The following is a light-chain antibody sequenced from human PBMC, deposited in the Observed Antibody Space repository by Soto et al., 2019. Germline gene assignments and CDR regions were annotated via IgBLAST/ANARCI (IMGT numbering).Light chain of an antibody. V-gene: IGKV1-5*03. CDR2: KAS. CDR3: QQYNSYSQT. CDR1: QTISSW. J-gene: IGKJ1*01. Sequence: DIQMTQSPSTLSGSVGDRFTITCRASQTISSWLAWYQQKKGKAPKLLIYKASSLESGVPSRFRGSGSGTEFTLTISRLQPDDFETYYCQQYNSYSQTFGQGTKVDIK.